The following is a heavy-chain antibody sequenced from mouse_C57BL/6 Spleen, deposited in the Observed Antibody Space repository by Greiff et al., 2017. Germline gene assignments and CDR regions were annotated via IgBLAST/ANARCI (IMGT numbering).Heavy chain of an antibody. Sequence: VQLQQSGPELVKPGASVKMSCKASGYTFTDYNMHWVKQSHGKSLEWIGYINPNNGGASYNQKFKGKATLTVNKSSSTAYMELRSLTSEDSAVYYCARMAVVPFDYWGQGTTLTVSS. J-gene: IGHJ2*01. CDR3: ARMAVVPFDY. CDR2: INPNNGGA. V-gene: IGHV1-22*01. D-gene: IGHD1-1*02. CDR1: GYTFTDYN.